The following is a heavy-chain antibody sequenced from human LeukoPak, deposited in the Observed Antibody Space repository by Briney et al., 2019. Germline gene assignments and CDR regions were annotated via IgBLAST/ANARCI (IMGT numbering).Heavy chain of an antibody. CDR2: IWYDGSNE. V-gene: IGHV3-33*01. CDR1: GFTFSGYA. CDR3: ARDGYGHGCLDY. J-gene: IGHJ4*02. D-gene: IGHD5-18*01. Sequence: PGGSLRLSCAASGFTFSGYAMHWVRQAPGKGLEWVAVIWYDGSNENYADSVKGRFSISRDGSKNTLDLQINSLRDEDTAVYYCARDGYGHGCLDYWGQGTLVSVSS.